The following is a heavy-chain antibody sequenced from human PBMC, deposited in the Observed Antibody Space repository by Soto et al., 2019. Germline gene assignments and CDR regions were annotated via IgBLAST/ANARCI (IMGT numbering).Heavy chain of an antibody. D-gene: IGHD3-22*01. V-gene: IGHV3-72*01. CDR2: TRNKANSYTT. Sequence: GGSLRLSCAASGFTFSDHYMDWVRQAPGKGLEWVGRTRNKANSYTTEYAASVKGRFTISRDDSKNSLYLQMNSLKTEDTAVYYCARDFSNYYDSSPLYYYYGMDVWGQGTTVTVSS. CDR3: ARDFSNYYDSSPLYYYYGMDV. J-gene: IGHJ6*02. CDR1: GFTFSDHY.